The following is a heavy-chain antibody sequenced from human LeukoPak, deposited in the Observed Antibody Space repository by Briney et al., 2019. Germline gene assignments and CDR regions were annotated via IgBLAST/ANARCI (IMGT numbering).Heavy chain of an antibody. Sequence: ASVKVSCKASGYTFTSYDINWVRQATGQGLEWMGWMNPNSGNTVYAQKFQGRVTITRNTSISTAYMELSSLRSEDTAVYYCARGRISYDFWSGYARRFDPWGQGTLVTVSS. V-gene: IGHV1-8*03. D-gene: IGHD3-3*01. CDR3: ARGRISYDFWSGYARRFDP. J-gene: IGHJ5*02. CDR2: MNPNSGNT. CDR1: GYTFTSYD.